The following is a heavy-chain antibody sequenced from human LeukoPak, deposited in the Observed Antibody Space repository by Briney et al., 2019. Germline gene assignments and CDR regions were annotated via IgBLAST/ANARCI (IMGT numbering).Heavy chain of an antibody. CDR3: ASWGEGALDN. CDR2: ISTSTTTI. J-gene: IGHJ4*02. CDR1: GFTFSSYW. Sequence: GGSLRLSCAASGFTFSSYWMSWVRQAPGKGLEWISYISTSTTTIYYANSVKGRLTISRDNAKKSLYLQMNSLRVEDTGVYYCASWGEGALDNWGQGTLVSVSS. D-gene: IGHD1-26*01. V-gene: IGHV3-48*01.